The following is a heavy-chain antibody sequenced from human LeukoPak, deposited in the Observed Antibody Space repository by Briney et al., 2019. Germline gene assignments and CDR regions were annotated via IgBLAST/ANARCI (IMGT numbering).Heavy chain of an antibody. D-gene: IGHD2-21*02. CDR2: IIPIFGTA. CDR1: GGTFSSYA. CDR3: ARAPSLVVTASPWLGWFDP. J-gene: IGHJ5*02. Sequence: ASVKVSCKSAGGTFSSYAIIWVRQAPGQGLEWMGGIIPIFGTAKYAQKFQGRVTITADELTRTAYMELSSLRSEDTAVYYCARAPSLVVTASPWLGWFDPWGQGTLVTVSS. V-gene: IGHV1-69*13.